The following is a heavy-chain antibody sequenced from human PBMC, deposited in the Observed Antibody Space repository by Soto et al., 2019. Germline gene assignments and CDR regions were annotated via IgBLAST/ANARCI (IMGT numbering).Heavy chain of an antibody. CDR2: ISSNGGST. V-gene: IGHV3-64D*09. D-gene: IGHD6-19*01. CDR1: GFIFSSNA. CDR3: VKEMAVGSAWYIYGMDV. Sequence: PGGSLRLSCSASGFIFSSNAMHRVRQVPGKGLEYVSAISSNGGSTYYADSVKGRFTISRDNFKNTVYLQMSSLRTEDTAVYYCVKEMAVGSAWYIYGMDVWGQGTTVTVSS. J-gene: IGHJ6*02.